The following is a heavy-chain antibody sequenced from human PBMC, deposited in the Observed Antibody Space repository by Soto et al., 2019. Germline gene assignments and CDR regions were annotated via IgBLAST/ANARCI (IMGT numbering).Heavy chain of an antibody. Sequence: QVQLVQSGAEVKKPGASVKVSCKASGYTFTSYGISWVRQAPGQGLEWMGWISAYNGNTNYAQKLQGRVTMTTDTSTSTAYMELRSLRSDDTAVYYCARPRRNIVVVPAAMPGDAFDIWGQGTMVTVSS. CDR2: ISAYNGNT. CDR1: GYTFTSYG. J-gene: IGHJ3*02. D-gene: IGHD2-2*01. CDR3: ARPRRNIVVVPAAMPGDAFDI. V-gene: IGHV1-18*01.